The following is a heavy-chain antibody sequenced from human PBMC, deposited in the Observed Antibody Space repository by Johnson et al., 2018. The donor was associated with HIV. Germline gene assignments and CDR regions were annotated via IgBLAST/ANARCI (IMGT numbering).Heavy chain of an antibody. D-gene: IGHD2-15*01. CDR1: GFTFSSNY. CDR3: AREAYCSGGSCYDAFDI. V-gene: IGHV3-66*01. Sequence: VQLVESGGGLIQPGGSLRLSCAASGFTFSSNYMSWVRQAPGKGLEWVSVIYSGGSTYYADSVKGRFTISRDNSKNTLYLQMNSLRAEDTAVYYCAREAYCSGGSCYDAFDIWGQGTMVTVSS. CDR2: IYSGGST. J-gene: IGHJ3*02.